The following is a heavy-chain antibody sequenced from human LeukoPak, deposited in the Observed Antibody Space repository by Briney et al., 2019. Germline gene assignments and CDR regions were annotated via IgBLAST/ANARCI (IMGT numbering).Heavy chain of an antibody. D-gene: IGHD3-3*01. CDR1: GYTFTSYD. Sequence: ASVKVSCKASGYTFTSYDINWVRQATGQGLEWMGWMNPNSGNTGHAQKFQGRVTITRNTSISTAYMELSSLRSEDTAVYYCARGPYDFWSGHYYYMDVWGKGTTVTVSS. CDR3: ARGPYDFWSGHYYYMDV. V-gene: IGHV1-8*03. CDR2: MNPNSGNT. J-gene: IGHJ6*03.